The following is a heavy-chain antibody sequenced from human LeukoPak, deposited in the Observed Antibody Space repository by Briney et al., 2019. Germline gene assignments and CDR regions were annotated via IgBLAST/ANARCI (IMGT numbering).Heavy chain of an antibody. CDR2: IYYSGST. CDR3: AGAYCSGGSCYSPVDY. J-gene: IGHJ4*02. D-gene: IGHD2-15*01. CDR1: GGSISSGSYY. V-gene: IGHV4-61*10. Sequence: PSETLSLTCTVSGGSISSGSYYWSWIRQPAGKGLEWIGYIYYSGSTNYNPSLKSRVTISVDTSKNQFSLKLSSVTAADTAVYYCAGAYCSGGSCYSPVDYWGQGTLVTVSS.